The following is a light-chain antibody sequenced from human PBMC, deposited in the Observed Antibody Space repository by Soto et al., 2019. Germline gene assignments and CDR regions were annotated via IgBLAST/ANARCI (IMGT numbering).Light chain of an antibody. Sequence: DIQLTQSPSFLSASVGDRVTMTCRASLGISGYLAWYQQKPGKVPRLLIYSASSLQSGVPSRFNGSGFWTEIPLPISSLQAEEFSSYYCQQLDRYPFTFGGGTKVEI. V-gene: IGKV1-9*01. J-gene: IGKJ4*01. CDR1: LGISGY. CDR3: QQLDRYPFT. CDR2: SAS.